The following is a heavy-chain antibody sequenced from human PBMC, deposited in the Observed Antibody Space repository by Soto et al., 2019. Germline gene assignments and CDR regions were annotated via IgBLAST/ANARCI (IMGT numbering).Heavy chain of an antibody. D-gene: IGHD5-18*01. J-gene: IGHJ4*02. V-gene: IGHV4-59*06. CDR2: ITYGGSI. Sequence: SETLSLTCTVSGGSMNSYYWTWIRQPAGKGLEWLAYITYGGSIYYNPSLRSRLSVSIDKSKSQFSLNVRSVTAADTAVYFCAKMERTQLWLLVQNWGQGLPVTVSS. CDR3: AKMERTQLWLLVQN. CDR1: GGSMNSYY.